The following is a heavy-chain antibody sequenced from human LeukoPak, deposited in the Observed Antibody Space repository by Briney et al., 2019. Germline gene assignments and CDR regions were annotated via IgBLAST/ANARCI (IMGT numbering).Heavy chain of an antibody. CDR3: ARDPGQVFPTNYFDT. CDR1: GFTFSSYG. CDR2: IWYDGSNK. J-gene: IGHJ4*01. V-gene: IGHV3-33*01. Sequence: GGSLRLSCAASGFTFSSYGMHWVRQAPGKGLEWVAVIWYDGSNKYYADSVKGRFTISRDNSKNTLYLQMNSLRAEDTAVYYCARDPGQVFPTNYFDTGAKEPRATVS.